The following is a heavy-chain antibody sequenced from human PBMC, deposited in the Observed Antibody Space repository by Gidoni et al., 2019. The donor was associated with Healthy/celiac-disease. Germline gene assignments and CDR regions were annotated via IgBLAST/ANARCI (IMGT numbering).Heavy chain of an antibody. CDR1: GFTFSSYG. V-gene: IGHV3-30*18. Sequence: QVQLVESGGGVVQPGRPLRLPCPASGFTFSSYGMHWVRQAPGKGLEWVAVISYDGSNKYYADSVKGRFTISRDNSKNTLYLQMNSLRAEDTAVYYWAKDYGDYDWGQGTLVTVSS. CDR3: AKDYGDYD. CDR2: ISYDGSNK. D-gene: IGHD4-17*01. J-gene: IGHJ4*02.